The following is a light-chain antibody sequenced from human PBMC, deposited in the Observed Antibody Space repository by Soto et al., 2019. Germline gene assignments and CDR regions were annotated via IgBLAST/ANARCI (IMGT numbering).Light chain of an antibody. J-gene: IGKJ2*01. Sequence: VLAQSPGTLSLSPGERATLSCRASQSVSSNYLAWYQHKPGQAPRLLIYGASSRATGIPDRFSGSGSGTDFTLTISRLEPEDFAVYYCQQSGTSPPYTFGQGTKLEIK. V-gene: IGKV3-20*01. CDR1: QSVSSNY. CDR2: GAS. CDR3: QQSGTSPPYT.